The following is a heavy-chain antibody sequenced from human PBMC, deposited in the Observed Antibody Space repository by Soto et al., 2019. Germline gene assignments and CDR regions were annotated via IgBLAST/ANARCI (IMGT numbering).Heavy chain of an antibody. D-gene: IGHD4-17*01. CDR1: GGSVSSGGYS. J-gene: IGHJ6*02. Sequence: QLQLQESGTGLVKPSQTLSLTCGVSGGSVSSGGYSWSWIRQPPGKGLQWYRYVYHSGYTYYNPSISSPVTISVDRSKNQFSLLLSSVTAGKTAAYYCGGANFGDHGYGMDLWGQGTTVTVFS. CDR2: VYHSGYT. CDR3: GGANFGDHGYGMDL. V-gene: IGHV4-30-2*01.